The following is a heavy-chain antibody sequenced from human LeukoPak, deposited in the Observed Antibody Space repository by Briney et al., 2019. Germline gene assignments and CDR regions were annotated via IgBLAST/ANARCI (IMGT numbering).Heavy chain of an antibody. V-gene: IGHV3-23*01. CDR1: GFTFGSYA. Sequence: GGSLRLSCAASGFTFGSYAMGWVRQAPGKGLEWVSAISGSGGSTYYADSVKGRFTISRDNSKNTLYLQMNSLRAEDTAVYYCAKLPDIVLVVYAWYFDLWGRGTLVTVSS. D-gene: IGHD2-8*02. J-gene: IGHJ2*01. CDR3: AKLPDIVLVVYAWYFDL. CDR2: ISGSGGST.